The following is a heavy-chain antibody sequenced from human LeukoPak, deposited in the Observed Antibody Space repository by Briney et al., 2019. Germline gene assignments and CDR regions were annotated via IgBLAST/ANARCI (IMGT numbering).Heavy chain of an antibody. Sequence: SETLSLTCAVYGGSFSGYYWSWIRQPPGEGLEWIGEINHSGSTNYNPSLKSRVTISVDTSKNQFSLKLSSVTAADTAVYYCARASKVATNDYWGQGTLVTVSS. CDR3: ARASKVATNDY. D-gene: IGHD5-12*01. J-gene: IGHJ4*02. CDR2: INHSGST. V-gene: IGHV4-34*01. CDR1: GGSFSGYY.